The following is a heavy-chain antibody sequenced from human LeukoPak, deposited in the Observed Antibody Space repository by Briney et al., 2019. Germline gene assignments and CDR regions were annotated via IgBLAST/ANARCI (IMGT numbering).Heavy chain of an antibody. J-gene: IGHJ6*02. CDR3: ARDPSSLYYYYGMDV. Sequence: SETLSLTCTVSGGSISSSSYYWSWIRQPPGKGLEWIGYIYYSGSTNYNPSLKSRVTISVDTSKNQFSLKLSSVTAADTAVYYCARDPSSLYYYYGMDVWGQGTTVTVSS. V-gene: IGHV4-61*01. D-gene: IGHD6-6*01. CDR2: IYYSGST. CDR1: GGSISSSSYY.